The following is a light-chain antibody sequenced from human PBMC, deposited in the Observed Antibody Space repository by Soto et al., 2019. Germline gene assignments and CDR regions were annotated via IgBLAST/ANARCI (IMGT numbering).Light chain of an antibody. Sequence: QSVLTQPPSASATPGQRVAISCSGSSSNIGSHTVNWYHQLPGTAPKLLIYSNDQRPSGVPDRFSGSKSGTSASLAISGLQSEDEAEYYCAAWDDTLSGPVFGGGTKLTVL. CDR1: SSNIGSHT. V-gene: IGLV1-44*01. J-gene: IGLJ3*02. CDR2: SND. CDR3: AAWDDTLSGPV.